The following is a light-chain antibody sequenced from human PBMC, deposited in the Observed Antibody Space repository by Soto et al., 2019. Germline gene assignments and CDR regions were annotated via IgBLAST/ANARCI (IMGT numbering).Light chain of an antibody. CDR1: RDVTSRY. CDR2: GAS. Sequence: ENVLTQSPGTLSLSPGESASLSCRASRDVTSRYVAWFQQKPGKAPRLLIYGASSRATGIPARFSGSGSGTDYILTIDRLEPEDFAVYYCQQNNDSPYTFGQGTKLEIK. CDR3: QQNNDSPYT. J-gene: IGKJ2*01. V-gene: IGKV3-20*01.